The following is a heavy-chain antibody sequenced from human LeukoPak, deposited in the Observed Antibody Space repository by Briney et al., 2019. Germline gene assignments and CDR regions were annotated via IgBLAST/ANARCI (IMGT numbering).Heavy chain of an antibody. CDR3: SKVGQLVFDY. V-gene: IGHV1-8*02. CDR2: MNPNSGNT. CDR1: GYTFTSYD. Sequence: ASVKVSCKASGYTFTSYDINWVRQATGQGLEWMGWMNPNSGNTGYAQKFQGRVTMTRDTSTSTLYMELSSLRSEDTAMYYCSKVGQLVFDYWGQGTLVTVSS. D-gene: IGHD6-6*01. J-gene: IGHJ4*02.